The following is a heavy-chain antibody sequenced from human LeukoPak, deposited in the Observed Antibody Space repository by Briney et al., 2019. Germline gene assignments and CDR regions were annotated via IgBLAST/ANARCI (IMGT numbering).Heavy chain of an antibody. CDR2: INHSGST. Sequence: SETLSLTCAVYGVSFSGYYWSWLRQPPGKGLEWLGEINHSGSTNYNPSLKSRVTISVDTSKNQFSLKLSSVTAADTAVYYCARAHYAQLGYCGSTSCRYYYYGMDVWGQGTTVTVSS. CDR1: GVSFSGYY. V-gene: IGHV4-34*01. D-gene: IGHD2-2*01. J-gene: IGHJ6*02. CDR3: ARAHYAQLGYCGSTSCRYYYYGMDV.